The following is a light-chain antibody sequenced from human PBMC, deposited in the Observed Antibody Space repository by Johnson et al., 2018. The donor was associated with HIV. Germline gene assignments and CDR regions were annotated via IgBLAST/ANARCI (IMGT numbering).Light chain of an antibody. CDR1: SSNIGNNY. V-gene: IGLV1-51*02. J-gene: IGLJ1*01. Sequence: QSALTQPPSVSAAPGQKVTISCSGSSSNIGNNYVSWYQQLPGTAPKLLIYENNKRPSGIPDRFSGSKSGTSAALAITGLQPGDEADYYCETGYSSLGGVFGTGTKVTVL. CDR3: ETGYSSLGGV. CDR2: ENN.